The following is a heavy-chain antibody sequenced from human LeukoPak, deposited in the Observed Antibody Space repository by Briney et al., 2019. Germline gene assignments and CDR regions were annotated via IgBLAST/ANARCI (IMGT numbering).Heavy chain of an antibody. CDR2: IIPIFGTA. V-gene: IGHV1-69*13. J-gene: IGHJ2*01. D-gene: IGHD6-19*01. CDR1: GGTFSSYA. Sequence: GASVKVSCKASGGTFSSYAISWVRQAPGQGLEWMGGIIPIFGTANYAQKFQGRVTITADESTSTAYMELSSLRSEDTAVYYCARVLVFSSGWYISYFDLWGRGTLVTVSS. CDR3: ARVLVFSSGWYISYFDL.